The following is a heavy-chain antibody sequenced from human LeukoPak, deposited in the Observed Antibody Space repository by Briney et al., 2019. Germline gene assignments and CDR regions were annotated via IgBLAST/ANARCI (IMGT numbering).Heavy chain of an antibody. CDR3: ARRGNSWPYYFDD. CDR2: IYHSGST. Sequence: KASETLSLTCAVSGYSISSGYYWGWIRQPPGKGLEWIASIYHSGSTYYNPSLKSRVTISVDTSKNQLSLKLTSVTAADTAVYYCARRGNSWPYYFDDWGQGTLVTVSS. J-gene: IGHJ4*02. V-gene: IGHV4-38-2*01. D-gene: IGHD6-13*01. CDR1: GYSISSGYY.